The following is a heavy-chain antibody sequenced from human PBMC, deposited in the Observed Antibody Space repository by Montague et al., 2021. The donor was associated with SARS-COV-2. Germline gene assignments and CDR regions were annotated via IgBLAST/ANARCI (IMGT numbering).Heavy chain of an antibody. V-gene: IGHV4-4*02. CDR3: ASHPVFQQLYS. D-gene: IGHD6-13*01. J-gene: IGHJ4*02. CDR2: IHYSGIT. Sequence: SETLSLTCAVSGASVTSVNWWSWFRQHPARGLVWFAEIHYSGITNFNQSFRSRVSITLNTSKSQFSLPLNAVTAADTATYFCASHPVFQQLYSWGQGTLVSVSS. CDR1: GASVTSVNW.